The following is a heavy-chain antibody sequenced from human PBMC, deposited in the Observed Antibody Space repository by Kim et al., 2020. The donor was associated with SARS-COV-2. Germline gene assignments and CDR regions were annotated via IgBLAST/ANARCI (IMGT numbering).Heavy chain of an antibody. CDR1: GGSITSSTSW. Sequence: SETLSLTCTVSGGSITSSTSWWGWIRQTPGKGLEWIGTINHSSGSTYYNPSLKSRVTISIDTSKSQFSLKMRSVTAADSSLYYCARHDDSSGLNWFDPWGQGTLVTVSS. CDR3: ARHDDSSGLNWFDP. D-gene: IGHD3-22*01. V-gene: IGHV4-39*01. CDR2: INHSSGST. J-gene: IGHJ5*02.